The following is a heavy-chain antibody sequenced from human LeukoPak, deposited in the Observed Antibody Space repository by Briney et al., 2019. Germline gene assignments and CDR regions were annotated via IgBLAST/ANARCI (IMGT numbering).Heavy chain of an antibody. D-gene: IGHD6-19*01. J-gene: IGHJ3*02. CDR1: GGSFSGYY. CDR2: INHSGST. CDR3: ARAPRSGTYAFDI. V-gene: IGHV4-34*01. Sequence: SESLSLTCAVYGGSFSGYYWRWIRQPPGKGREWMGEINHSGSTNYNPSPKSRVTISVDTSKNQFSLKLSSVTAADTAVYYCARAPRSGTYAFDIWGQGTMVTVSS.